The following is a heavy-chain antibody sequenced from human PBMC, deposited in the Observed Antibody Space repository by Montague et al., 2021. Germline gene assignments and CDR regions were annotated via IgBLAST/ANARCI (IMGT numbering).Heavy chain of an antibody. Sequence: SETLSLTCTVSGGSISSASYYWGWIRQPPGKGLEFIGVIYYNGTTYHNPSLKSRVTVSMDTSKNQFSLKLSSVTAADTAVYYCARSLYCRGGSCYSGFDPWGQGTLDTASS. CDR3: ARSLYCRGGSCYSGFDP. V-gene: IGHV4-39*01. D-gene: IGHD2-15*01. J-gene: IGHJ5*02. CDR2: IYYNGTT. CDR1: GGSISSASYY.